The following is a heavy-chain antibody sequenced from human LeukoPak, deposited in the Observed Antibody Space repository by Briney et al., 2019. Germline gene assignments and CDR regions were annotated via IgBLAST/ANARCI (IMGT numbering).Heavy chain of an antibody. CDR3: AKRGSSTWQQYFDN. Sequence: PGGSLRLSCAASGFSFSNYAMHWVRQAPGKGLEWVAVISYDGINKYYADSVKGRFTISRDNSKNTQYLQMNSLRAEDTAVYYCAKRGSSTWQQYFDNWGQGTLVTVSS. CDR2: ISYDGINK. V-gene: IGHV3-30-3*02. D-gene: IGHD6-13*01. CDR1: GFSFSNYA. J-gene: IGHJ4*02.